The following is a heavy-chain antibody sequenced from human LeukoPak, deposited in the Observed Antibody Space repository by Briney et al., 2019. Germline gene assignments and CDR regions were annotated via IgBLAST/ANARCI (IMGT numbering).Heavy chain of an antibody. J-gene: IGHJ4*02. CDR2: ISWNSGSI. CDR1: GFTFDDYA. CDR3: AKDSYDILTGSDY. D-gene: IGHD3-9*01. V-gene: IGHV3-9*01. Sequence: GGSLRPSCAASGFTFDDYAMHWVRQAPGKGLEWVSGISWNSGSIGYADSVKGRFTISRDNAKNSLYLQMNSLRAEDTALYYCAKDSYDILTGSDYWGQGTLVTVSS.